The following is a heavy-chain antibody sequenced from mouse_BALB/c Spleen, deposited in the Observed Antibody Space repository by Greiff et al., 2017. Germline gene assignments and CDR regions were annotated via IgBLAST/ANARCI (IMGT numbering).Heavy chain of an antibody. J-gene: IGHJ1*01. CDR1: GFTFSDYG. CDR3: ARRPGTWYFDV. D-gene: IGHD4-1*01. CDR2: ISNLAYSI. V-gene: IGHV5-15*02. Sequence: EVKVVESGGGLVQPGGSRKLSCAASGFTFSDYGMAWVRQAPGKGPEWVAFISNLAYSIYYADTVTGRFTISRENAKNTLYLEMSSLRSEDTAMYYCARRPGTWYFDVWGAGTTVTVSS.